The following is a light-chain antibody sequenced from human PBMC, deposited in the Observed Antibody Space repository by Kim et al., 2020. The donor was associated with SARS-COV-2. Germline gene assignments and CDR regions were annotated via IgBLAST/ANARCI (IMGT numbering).Light chain of an antibody. V-gene: IGKV1-5*03. CDR1: QIISNL. CDR3: QQYNSYSYS. Sequence: SASGGDRATISRRASQIISNLFAWYQQTPEKAPMLLFYRASTLESGVPSRFSSSRSGTVFPLTINSLPPDDFATYVSQQYNSYSYSFGQGTKLEI. CDR2: RAS. J-gene: IGKJ2*01.